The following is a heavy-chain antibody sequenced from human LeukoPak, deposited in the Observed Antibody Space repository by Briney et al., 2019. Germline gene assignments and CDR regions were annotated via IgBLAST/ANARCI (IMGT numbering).Heavy chain of an antibody. V-gene: IGHV3-53*01. CDR1: GFTVSSDY. Sequence: PGGSLRLSCAASGFTVSSDYMSWVRQAPGKGLEWVSGIYSGGSTYYADSVKGRFTISRDNSKNTLYLQMNSLRAEDTAVYYCAREPYCSSTSCAGYFDYWGQGTLVTVSS. CDR3: AREPYCSSTSCAGYFDY. J-gene: IGHJ4*02. D-gene: IGHD2-2*01. CDR2: IYSGGST.